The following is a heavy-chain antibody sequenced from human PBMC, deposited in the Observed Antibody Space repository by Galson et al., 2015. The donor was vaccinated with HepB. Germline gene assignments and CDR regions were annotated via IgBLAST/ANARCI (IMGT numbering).Heavy chain of an antibody. V-gene: IGHV3-74*01. D-gene: IGHD2-21*02. CDR1: GFTFSDYW. CDR3: AGGPTVVPVY. CDR2: ISPDGTKT. J-gene: IGHJ4*02. Sequence: SLRLSCAASGFTFSDYWMHWARQAPGKGLVWVSRISPDGTKTNYADFVKGRYSISRDDVDKTVSLQMTSLRVEDTAVYYCAGGPTVVPVYWGQGTLLAVSS.